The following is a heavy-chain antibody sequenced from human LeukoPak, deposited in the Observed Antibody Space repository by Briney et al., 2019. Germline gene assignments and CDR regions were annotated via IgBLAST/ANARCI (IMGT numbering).Heavy chain of an antibody. V-gene: IGHV4-59*01. CDR3: ARGLWFGDENPPYFDY. CDR2: IHHSGST. J-gene: IGHJ4*02. CDR1: GGSISSYY. D-gene: IGHD3-10*01. Sequence: PSETLSLTCTVSGGSISSYYWSWIRQPPGKGLECIGYIHHSGSTTYNPSLKSRVTISVDTSKNQFSLKLTSVTAADTALYYCARGLWFGDENPPYFDYWGQGTLVTVSS.